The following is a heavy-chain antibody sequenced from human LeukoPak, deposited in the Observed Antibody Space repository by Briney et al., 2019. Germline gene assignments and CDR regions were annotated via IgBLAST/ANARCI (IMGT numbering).Heavy chain of an antibody. V-gene: IGHV3-30-3*01. CDR2: ISYDGSNK. CDR3: AKGSGVAAAGTLDY. D-gene: IGHD6-13*01. J-gene: IGHJ4*02. Sequence: PGGSLRLFCAASGFTFSSYAMHWVRQAPGKGLEWVAVISYDGSNKYYADSVKGRFTISRDNSKNTPYLQMNSLRAEDTAVYYCAKGSGVAAAGTLDYWGQGTLVTVSS. CDR1: GFTFSSYA.